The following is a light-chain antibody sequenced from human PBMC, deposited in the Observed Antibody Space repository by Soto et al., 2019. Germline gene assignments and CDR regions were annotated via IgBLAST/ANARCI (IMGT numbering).Light chain of an antibody. J-gene: IGLJ1*01. CDR2: EVS. CDR3: SSSTSNSTQV. V-gene: IGLV2-14*01. CDR1: SSDVGGYNY. Sequence: QSALTQPASVSGSPGQSITISCTGTSSDVGGYNYVSWYHQHPGKVPKLMIYEVSNRPSGVVNRFSGSKSGNTASLTISGLQAEDEADYYCSSSTSNSTQVLGTGTKLAVL.